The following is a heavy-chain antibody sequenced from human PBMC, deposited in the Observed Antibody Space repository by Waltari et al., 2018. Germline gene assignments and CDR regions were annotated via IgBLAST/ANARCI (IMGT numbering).Heavy chain of an antibody. Sequence: EVQLVESGGGMVRPGGSLRLSCAASGFTFSDYGWGWVRQVPGKGLEWVSGINWSGARTSYADSVMGRFTVSRDNAMNSLYLEMSSLRAEDTALYYCVREVFGSGWRESYFFDYWGQGTLVTVSS. V-gene: IGHV3-20*04. D-gene: IGHD6-19*01. J-gene: IGHJ4*02. CDR3: VREVFGSGWRESYFFDY. CDR1: GFTFSDYG. CDR2: INWSGART.